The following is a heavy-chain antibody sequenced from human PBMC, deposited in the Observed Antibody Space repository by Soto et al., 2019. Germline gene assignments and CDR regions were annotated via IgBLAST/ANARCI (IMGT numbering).Heavy chain of an antibody. J-gene: IGHJ4*02. CDR2: ISYDGSNK. D-gene: IGHD6-19*01. Sequence: GGSLRLSCAASGFTFSSYAMHWVRQAPGKGLEWVAVISYDGSNKYYADSVKGRFTISRDNSKNTLYLQMNSLRAEDTAVYYCARVGSRQQWLGHGDYWGQIPLVTFSS. CDR1: GFTFSSYA. CDR3: ARVGSRQQWLGHGDY. V-gene: IGHV3-30-3*01.